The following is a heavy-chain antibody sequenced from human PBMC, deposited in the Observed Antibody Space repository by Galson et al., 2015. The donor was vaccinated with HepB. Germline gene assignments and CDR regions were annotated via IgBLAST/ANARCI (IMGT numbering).Heavy chain of an antibody. V-gene: IGHV3-30*18. Sequence: SLRLSCAASGFTFSGYGMHWVRQAPGKGLEWVAVISYDGTKKYYVDSVKGRFTISRDNSGNTLYLQMNSLRAEDTAVYLCVKVGYSSSSVKLVNGLDVWGQGTTVTVSS. CDR1: GFTFSGYG. CDR2: ISYDGTKK. J-gene: IGHJ6*02. CDR3: VKVGYSSSSVKLVNGLDV. D-gene: IGHD6-6*01.